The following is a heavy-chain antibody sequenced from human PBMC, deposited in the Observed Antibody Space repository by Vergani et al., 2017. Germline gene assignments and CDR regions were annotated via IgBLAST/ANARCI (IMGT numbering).Heavy chain of an antibody. J-gene: IGHJ4*02. D-gene: IGHD3-9*01. Sequence: QVQLQESGPGLVKPSQTLSLTCTVSGGSFSTGGQSWTWLRQSAGKGLEWIGRIYTSGATNYNPSLRSRAIMSVDASKKQFSLRLSSVTTADTAMYYCARDTFHFDSENYDDVFDSWGQGTLVTVSS. CDR3: ARDTFHFDSENYDDVFDS. CDR1: GGSFSTGGQS. V-gene: IGHV4-61*02. CDR2: IYTSGAT.